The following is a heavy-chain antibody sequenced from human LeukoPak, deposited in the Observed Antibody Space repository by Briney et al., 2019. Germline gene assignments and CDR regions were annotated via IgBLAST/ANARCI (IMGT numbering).Heavy chain of an antibody. Sequence: ASVKVSCMQSGYTFTSYGISWVRQAPGQGVEWMGWISAYNGDTNYAQKLQGRVTMTTDTSTSTAYMELRSLRSDDTAVYYCAREREDTEGGIIGYWGQGTLVTVSS. J-gene: IGHJ4*02. D-gene: IGHD1-26*01. CDR3: AREREDTEGGIIGY. CDR2: ISAYNGDT. CDR1: GYTFTSYG. V-gene: IGHV1-18*01.